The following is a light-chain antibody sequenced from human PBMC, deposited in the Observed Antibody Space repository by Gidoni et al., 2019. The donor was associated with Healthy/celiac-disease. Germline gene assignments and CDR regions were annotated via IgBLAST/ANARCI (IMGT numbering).Light chain of an antibody. Sequence: SYELPQPPSVSVSPGQTARITCSGDALPKQYAYWYQQKPGQAPVLVIYKDRERPSGIPERFSGSSSGTTVTLTISGVQAEDEADYYCQSADSSGTQFGGGTKLTVL. CDR1: ALPKQY. V-gene: IGLV3-25*03. J-gene: IGLJ3*02. CDR2: KDR. CDR3: QSADSSGTQ.